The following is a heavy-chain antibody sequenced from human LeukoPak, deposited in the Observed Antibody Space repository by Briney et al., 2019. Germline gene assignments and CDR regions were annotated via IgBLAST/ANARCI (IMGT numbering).Heavy chain of an antibody. J-gene: IGHJ3*02. CDR1: GYTLTELS. CDR2: FDPEDGET. D-gene: IGHD3-3*01. V-gene: IGHV1-24*01. CDR3: ATPHLPGDGVVTSIPVVFYI. Sequence: ASVKVSCKVSGYTLTELSMHWVRQAPGKGLEWMGGFDPEDGETIYAQKFQGRVTMTEDTSTDTAYMELSSLRSEDTAVYYCATPHLPGDGVVTSIPVVFYIWGKGKMVTVS.